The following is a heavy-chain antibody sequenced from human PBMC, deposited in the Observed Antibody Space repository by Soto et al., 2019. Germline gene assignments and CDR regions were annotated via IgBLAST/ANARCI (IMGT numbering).Heavy chain of an antibody. V-gene: IGHV4-59*01. D-gene: IGHD3-9*01. CDR2: IYYSGST. CDR3: AGVEFDSKRYYYGMDV. Sequence: SETLSLTCTVSGGSISSYYWSWIRRPPGKGLEWIGYIYYSGSTNYNPSLKSRVTISVDTSKNQFSLKLSSVTAADTAVYYCAGVEFDSKRYYYGMDVWGQGTTVTVSS. CDR1: GGSISSYY. J-gene: IGHJ6*02.